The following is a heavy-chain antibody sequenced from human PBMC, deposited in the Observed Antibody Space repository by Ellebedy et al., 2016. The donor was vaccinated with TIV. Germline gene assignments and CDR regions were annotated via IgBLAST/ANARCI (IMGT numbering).Heavy chain of an antibody. CDR1: GFSFSSYV. Sequence: GGSLRLXXAASGFSFSSYVMNWVRQAPGKGLEWVSAIAGTVGDTYYADSVKGRFTISRDNSKNTLYLQMNSLGAENTAVYYCAKDPYGDRYFDYWGQGTLVTVSS. CDR3: AKDPYGDRYFDY. CDR2: IAGTVGDT. J-gene: IGHJ4*02. V-gene: IGHV3-23*01. D-gene: IGHD4-17*01.